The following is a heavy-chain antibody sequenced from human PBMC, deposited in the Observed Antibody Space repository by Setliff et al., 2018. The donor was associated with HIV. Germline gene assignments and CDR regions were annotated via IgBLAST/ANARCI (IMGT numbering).Heavy chain of an antibody. CDR1: GDSIMNYY. D-gene: IGHD3-10*01. J-gene: IGHJ5*02. V-gene: IGHV4-59*08. Sequence: SETLSLTCTVSGDSIMNYYWSWIRQPPGKGLEWIGYIYYSGYTNERASYNPSLQSRVTISEDTSKNQVSLKLRSVTAADTAMYYCARHQKGYYGSGSYSAWGQGKLVTVSS. CDR3: ARHQKGYYGSGSYSA. CDR2: IYYSGYTNERA.